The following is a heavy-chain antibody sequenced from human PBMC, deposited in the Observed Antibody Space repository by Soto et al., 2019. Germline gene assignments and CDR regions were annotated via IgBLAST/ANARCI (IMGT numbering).Heavy chain of an antibody. Sequence: GESLKISCKGSGNSFFSHWIGWERQMPGKGLEWVGIIYPADSETRYSPSFQGQVTISVDKSINTAYLQWSSLKASDTAMYYCARRPWLSGYYDYWGQGTLVTVSS. J-gene: IGHJ4*02. CDR1: GNSFFSHW. D-gene: IGHD3-22*01. V-gene: IGHV5-51*01. CDR3: ARRPWLSGYYDY. CDR2: IYPADSET.